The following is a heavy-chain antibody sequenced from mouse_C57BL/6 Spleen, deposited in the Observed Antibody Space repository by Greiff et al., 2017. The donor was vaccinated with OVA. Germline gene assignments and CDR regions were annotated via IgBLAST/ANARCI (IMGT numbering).Heavy chain of an antibody. D-gene: IGHD3-2*02. V-gene: IGHV5-16*01. Sequence: EVKLVESEGGLVQPGRSMKLSCTASGFTFSDYYMAWVRQVPEKGLEWVANINYDGSSTYYLDSLKSRFIISRDNAKNILYLQMSSLKSEDTATYYCAREGDSSGYDYWGQGTTLTVSS. CDR3: AREGDSSGYDY. CDR2: INYDGSST. CDR1: GFTFSDYY. J-gene: IGHJ2*01.